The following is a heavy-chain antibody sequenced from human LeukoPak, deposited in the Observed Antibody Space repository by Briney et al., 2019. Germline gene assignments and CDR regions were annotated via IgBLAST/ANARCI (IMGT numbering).Heavy chain of an antibody. Sequence: GGSLRLSCAASGFTFSSNYMSWVRQAPGKGLEWVSVIYSGGTTYYADSVKGRFTISRDNSKNTLYLQMNSLRAEDTAVYYCAREYCSGGSCYPNWFDPWGQGTLVTVSS. D-gene: IGHD2-15*01. CDR3: AREYCSGGSCYPNWFDP. CDR1: GFTFSSNY. V-gene: IGHV3-53*01. CDR2: IYSGGTT. J-gene: IGHJ5*02.